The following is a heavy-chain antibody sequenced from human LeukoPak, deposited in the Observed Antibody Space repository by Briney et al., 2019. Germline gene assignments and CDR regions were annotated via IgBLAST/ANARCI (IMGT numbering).Heavy chain of an antibody. D-gene: IGHD1-26*01. V-gene: IGHV1-69*04. CDR1: GYTFTSYG. J-gene: IGHJ3*02. Sequence: ASVKVSCKASGYTFTSYGISWVRQAPGQGLEWMGRIIPILGIANYAQKFQGRVTITADKSTSTAYMELSSLRSEDTAVYYCARDGSGLGSGSYTGWGAFDIWGQGTMVTVSS. CDR2: IIPILGIA. CDR3: ARDGSGLGSGSYTGWGAFDI.